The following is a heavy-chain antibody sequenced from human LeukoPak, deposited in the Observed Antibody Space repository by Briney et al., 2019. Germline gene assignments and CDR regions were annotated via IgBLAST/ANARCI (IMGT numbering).Heavy chain of an antibody. CDR1: GLYFDSHA. D-gene: IGHD3-10*01. Sequence: GRSLRLSCAASGLYFDSHAMPWVRQAPGKGLEWVAFISYTGGNEYYADPVKGRFTISRDNTKNTLYLQMNSLRTEDTAVYFCAREGGDFGAFDVWGQGTMVTVSS. CDR3: AREGGDFGAFDV. V-gene: IGHV3-30*04. J-gene: IGHJ3*01. CDR2: ISYTGGNE.